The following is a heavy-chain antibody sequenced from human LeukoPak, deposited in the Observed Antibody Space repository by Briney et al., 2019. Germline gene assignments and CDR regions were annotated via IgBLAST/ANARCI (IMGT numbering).Heavy chain of an antibody. V-gene: IGHV3-74*01. CDR2: INSDGSNT. D-gene: IGHD6-25*01. Sequence: GGSLRLSCAASGFTFNTYWMHWVRQAPGKGLVWVSRINSDGSNTGYADSVKGRFTISRDNAKTTLSLQMNSLRAEDTAVYYCARLKSATSMSYFDYWGQGTLVTVSS. CDR1: GFTFNTYW. CDR3: ARLKSATSMSYFDY. J-gene: IGHJ4*02.